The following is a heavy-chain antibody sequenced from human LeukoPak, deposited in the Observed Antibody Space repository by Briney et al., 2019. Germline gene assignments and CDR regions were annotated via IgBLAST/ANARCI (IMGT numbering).Heavy chain of an antibody. CDR1: GYTFTNYG. D-gene: IGHD6-19*01. J-gene: IGHJ5*02. Sequence: ASVKVSCKASGYTFTNYGISWVRQAPGQGLEWMGWISAYNAYTNYTQKLQGRVTMTTDTSTSTAYMELRSLRSDDTAVYYCARPTVAGRRDWFDPWGQGTLVTVSS. CDR2: ISAYNAYT. CDR3: ARPTVAGRRDWFDP. V-gene: IGHV1-18*01.